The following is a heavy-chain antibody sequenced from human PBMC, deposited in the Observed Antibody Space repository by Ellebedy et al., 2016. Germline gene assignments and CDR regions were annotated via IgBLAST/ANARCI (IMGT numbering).Heavy chain of an antibody. CDR1: GASISSSSYY. V-gene: IGHV4-39*01. Sequence: GSLRLSCTVSGASISSSSYYWGWIRQPPGKGLEWIGSLYYSGSTDYKPSLRSRVSISDDMSKNQFSLTLTSVTAADTAVYFCASAMTGDYSDYEGPFDVWGQGTMVTVSA. D-gene: IGHD4-11*01. J-gene: IGHJ3*01. CDR3: ASAMTGDYSDYEGPFDV. CDR2: LYYSGST.